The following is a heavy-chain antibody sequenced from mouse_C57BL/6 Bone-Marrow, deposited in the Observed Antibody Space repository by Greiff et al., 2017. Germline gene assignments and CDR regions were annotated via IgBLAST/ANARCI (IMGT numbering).Heavy chain of an antibody. CDR3: AHSSGLAWFAY. CDR1: GYTFTSYW. Sequence: VKLVESGAELARPGASVKLSCKASGYTFTSYWMHWVKQRPIQGLEWIGNIDPSDSETHYNQKFKDKATLTVDKSSSTAYMQLSSLTSEDSAVYYCAHSSGLAWFAYWGQGTLVTVSA. CDR2: IDPSDSET. V-gene: IGHV1-52*01. J-gene: IGHJ3*01. D-gene: IGHD3-2*02.